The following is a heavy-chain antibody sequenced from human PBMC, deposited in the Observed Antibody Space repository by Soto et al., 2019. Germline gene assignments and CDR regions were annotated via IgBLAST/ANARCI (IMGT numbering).Heavy chain of an antibody. V-gene: IGHV4-39*01. CDR2: IYYSGST. Sequence: PSETLSLTCTVSGGSISSSSYYWGWIRQPPGKGLEWIGSIYYSGSTYYNPSLKSRVTISVVTSKNQFSLKLSSVTAADTAVYYCATSPSSGWYRRLYLVDYWGQGTLVTVSS. J-gene: IGHJ4*02. CDR3: ATSPSSGWYRRLYLVDY. D-gene: IGHD6-19*01. CDR1: GGSISSSSYY.